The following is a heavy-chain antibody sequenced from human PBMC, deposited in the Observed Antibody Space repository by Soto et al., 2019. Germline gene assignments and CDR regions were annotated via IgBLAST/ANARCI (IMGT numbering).Heavy chain of an antibody. Sequence: EEHLVQSGGGLVQPGGSLRLSCAASGFPFSTYWMHWVRQVPGQGLVWVSRINSDGSSTIYADFVKGRFTISRDNAKNTLYLQMNSLRVDDTARYYCAGGYQDWGQGALVTVSS. V-gene: IGHV3-74*01. J-gene: IGHJ4*02. CDR3: AGGYQD. CDR2: INSDGSST. CDR1: GFPFSTYW. D-gene: IGHD5-12*01.